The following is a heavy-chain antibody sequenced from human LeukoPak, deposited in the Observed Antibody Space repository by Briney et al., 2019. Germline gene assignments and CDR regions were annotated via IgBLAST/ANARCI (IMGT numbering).Heavy chain of an antibody. V-gene: IGHV4-34*01. CDR2: TNHSGST. CDR1: GGSFSGYY. Sequence: SETLSLTCAVHGGSFSGYYWSWVRQPPGKGLEWIGETNHSGSTNYNPSLKSRVTISVDTSKNQFSLKLSSVTAADTAVYYCARGIYSYGGSYFDYWGQGTLVTVSS. D-gene: IGHD5-18*01. CDR3: ARGIYSYGGSYFDY. J-gene: IGHJ4*02.